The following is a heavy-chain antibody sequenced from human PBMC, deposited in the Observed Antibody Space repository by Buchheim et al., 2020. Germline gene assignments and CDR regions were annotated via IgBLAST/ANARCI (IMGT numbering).Heavy chain of an antibody. Sequence: QVQLQQWGAGLLKPSETLSLTCAVYGGSFSGYYWSWIRQPPGKGLEWIGEINHSGSTNYNPSLKSRVTISVDTSKNQVSLKLSSVTAADTAVYYCARGPTNYGDIDYWGQGTL. J-gene: IGHJ4*02. CDR1: GGSFSGYY. CDR3: ARGPTNYGDIDY. V-gene: IGHV4-34*01. D-gene: IGHD4-17*01. CDR2: INHSGST.